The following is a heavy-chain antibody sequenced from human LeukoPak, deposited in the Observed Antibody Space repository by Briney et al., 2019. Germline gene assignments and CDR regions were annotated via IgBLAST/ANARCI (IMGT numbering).Heavy chain of an antibody. CDR2: ISWNSDSV. Sequence: GGSLRLSCAASGFTFDNYAMHWVRQAPGKGLEWVSVISWNSDSVGYADSVKGRFTISRDNAKNSLYLQINSLRAEDMALYYCAKDMSGYFGSGSQALDIWGQGTMVTVSS. CDR1: GFTFDNYA. J-gene: IGHJ3*02. CDR3: AKDMSGYFGSGSQALDI. V-gene: IGHV3-9*03. D-gene: IGHD3-10*01.